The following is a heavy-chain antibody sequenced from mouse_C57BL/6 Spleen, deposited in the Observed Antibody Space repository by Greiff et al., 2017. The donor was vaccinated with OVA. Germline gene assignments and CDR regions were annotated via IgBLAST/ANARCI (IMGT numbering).Heavy chain of an antibody. Sequence: QVQLQQPGTELVKPGASVKLSCKASGYTFTSYWMHWVKQRPGQGLEWIGNINPSNGGTNYNAKFKSKATLTVDKSSSTAYMQLSSLTSEDSAVYYCARPITTVVATNYAMDYWGQGTSVTVSS. V-gene: IGHV1-53*01. CDR3: ARPITTVVATNYAMDY. CDR2: INPSNGGT. D-gene: IGHD1-1*01. CDR1: GYTFTSYW. J-gene: IGHJ4*01.